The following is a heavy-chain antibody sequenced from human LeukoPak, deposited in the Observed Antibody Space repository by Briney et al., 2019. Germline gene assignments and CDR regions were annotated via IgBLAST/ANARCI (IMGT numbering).Heavy chain of an antibody. V-gene: IGHV4-34*01. CDR2: INHSGST. D-gene: IGHD6-19*01. Sequence: PSETLSLTCAVYGGSFSGYYWSWIRQPPGKGLEWIGEINHSGSTNYNPSLKSRVTISVDTSKNQFSLKLSSVTAADTAMYYCARNTHWTYSSGWPYFDYWGQGALVTVSS. CDR1: GGSFSGYY. CDR3: ARNTHWTYSSGWPYFDY. J-gene: IGHJ4*02.